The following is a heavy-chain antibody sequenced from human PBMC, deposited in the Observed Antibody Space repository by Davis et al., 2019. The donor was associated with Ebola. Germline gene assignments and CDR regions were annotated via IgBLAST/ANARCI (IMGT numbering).Heavy chain of an antibody. CDR2: ISDSETGHT. CDR1: GCIFRSYT. V-gene: IGHV3-23*01. CDR3: TTRLVNHFDH. Sequence: GESLKISCAASGCIFRSYTLNWVRQAPGKGLEWVSTISDSETGHTHYADSVRGRFTISRDDSKNMVFLQMNSLRAEDTAVYYCTTRLVNHFDHWGQGTLVTVSS. J-gene: IGHJ4*02. D-gene: IGHD3-9*01.